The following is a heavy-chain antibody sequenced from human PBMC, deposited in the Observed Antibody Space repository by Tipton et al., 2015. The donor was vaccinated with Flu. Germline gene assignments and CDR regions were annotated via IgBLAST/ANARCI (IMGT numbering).Heavy chain of an antibody. CDR3: ARYRRYSSSWYPFDY. CDR1: GGSFSGYY. V-gene: IGHV4-34*01. CDR2: INHSGST. Sequence: TLSLTCAVYGGSFSGYYWSWIRQPPGKGLEWIGEINHSGSTNYNPSLKSRVTISVDTSKNQFSLKLSSVTAADTAVYYCARYRRYSSSWYPFDYWGQGTLVTVSS. J-gene: IGHJ4*02. D-gene: IGHD6-13*01.